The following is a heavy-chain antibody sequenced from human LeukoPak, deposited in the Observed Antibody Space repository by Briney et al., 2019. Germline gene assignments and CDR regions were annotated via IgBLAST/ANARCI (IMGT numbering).Heavy chain of an antibody. CDR1: GGSISSGSYY. CDR3: AREGSRITIFGVAMNWFDP. J-gene: IGHJ5*02. V-gene: IGHV4-61*02. Sequence: PSQTLSLTCTVSGGSISSGSYYWSWIRQPAGKGLEWIGRIYTSGSTNYNPSLKSRVTISVDTSKNQFSLKLSSVTAADTAVYYCAREGSRITIFGVAMNWFDPWGQGTLVTVSS. CDR2: IYTSGST. D-gene: IGHD3-3*01.